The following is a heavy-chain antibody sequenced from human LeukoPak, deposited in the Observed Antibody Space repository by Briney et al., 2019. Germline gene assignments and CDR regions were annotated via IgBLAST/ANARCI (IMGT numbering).Heavy chain of an antibody. V-gene: IGHV3-30*03. CDR2: ISYDSINK. D-gene: IGHD2-15*01. Sequence: PGGSLRLSCAASGLTFSSYDMSGVRQAPGKGLEGGAVISYDSINKYYADSVKGRFTISRNNSKNTLYLQVNSLRAEDSVVYYCARAVVVVAADRFDYWGKGTLRTVSA. CDR1: GLTFSSYD. CDR3: ARAVVVVAADRFDY. J-gene: IGHJ4*02.